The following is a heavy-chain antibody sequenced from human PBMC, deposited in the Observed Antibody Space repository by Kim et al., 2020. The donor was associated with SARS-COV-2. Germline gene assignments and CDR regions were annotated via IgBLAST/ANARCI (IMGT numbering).Heavy chain of an antibody. V-gene: IGHV4-39*01. Sequence: SETLSLTCTVSGGSISSSCYYWGWIRQPPGKGLEWIGSIYYSRTTYDNPSLKSRVTKSVDTTKNQFPLKLSSVTAADTAVYYCARGDYDDSSGYSPNAFDIWGQGTIVTVSS. D-gene: IGHD3-22*01. CDR2: IYYSRTT. J-gene: IGHJ3*02. CDR3: ARGDYDDSSGYSPNAFDI. CDR1: GGSISSSCYY.